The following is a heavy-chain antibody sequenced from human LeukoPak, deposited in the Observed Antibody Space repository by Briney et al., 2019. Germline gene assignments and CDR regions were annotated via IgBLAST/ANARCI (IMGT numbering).Heavy chain of an antibody. J-gene: IGHJ4*02. CDR3: ARNGDPSSNYFDY. D-gene: IGHD2-2*01. V-gene: IGHV1-2*02. CDR2: INPNSGGT. CDR1: GYTFTGYY. Sequence: GASVRDSCKASGYTFTGYYMHWVRQAPGQGLEWMGWINPNSGGTNYAQKFQGRVTMTRDTSISTAYMELSRLRSDDTAVYYCARNGDPSSNYFDYWGQGTMVTVSS.